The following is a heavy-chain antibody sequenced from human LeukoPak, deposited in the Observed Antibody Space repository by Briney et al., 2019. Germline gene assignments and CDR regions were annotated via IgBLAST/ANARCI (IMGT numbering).Heavy chain of an antibody. D-gene: IGHD3-9*01. CDR2: IIPILGIA. CDR3: ARDYNDILTGVTYGMDV. J-gene: IGHJ6*02. Sequence: SVKVSCKASGGTFSSYAISWVRQAPGQGLEWMGRIIPILGIANYAQKFQGRVTITADKSTSTAYMELSSLRSEDTAVYYCARDYNDILTGVTYGMDVWGQGTTVTVSS. CDR1: GGTFSSYA. V-gene: IGHV1-69*04.